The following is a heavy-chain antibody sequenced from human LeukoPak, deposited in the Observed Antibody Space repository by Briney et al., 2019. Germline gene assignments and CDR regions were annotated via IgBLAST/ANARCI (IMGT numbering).Heavy chain of an antibody. D-gene: IGHD3-10*01. J-gene: IGHJ5*02. V-gene: IGHV4-34*01. CDR3: ARGRRITMVRGVIIGPNWFDP. CDR1: GGSINSYY. Sequence: PSETLSLTCTVSGGSINSYYWGWIRQPPGKGLEWIGEINHSGSANYNPSLKSRVTISVDTSKNQFSLKLSSVTAADTAVYYCARGRRITMVRGVIIGPNWFDPWGQGTLVTVSS. CDR2: INHSGSA.